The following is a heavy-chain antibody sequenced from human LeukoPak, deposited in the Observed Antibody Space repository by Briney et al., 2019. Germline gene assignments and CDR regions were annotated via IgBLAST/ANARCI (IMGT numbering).Heavy chain of an antibody. CDR3: AGEITAVDF. J-gene: IGHJ4*02. Sequence: SETLSLTCTVSGGSISSYYWSWVRRPPGKGLEWIGYIHYSGSTNYNPSLKSRVIISVDTSKNQFSLKLSSVTAADTAVYYRAGEITAVDFWGQGTLVTVSS. V-gene: IGHV4-59*01. CDR2: IHYSGST. D-gene: IGHD6-13*01. CDR1: GGSISSYY.